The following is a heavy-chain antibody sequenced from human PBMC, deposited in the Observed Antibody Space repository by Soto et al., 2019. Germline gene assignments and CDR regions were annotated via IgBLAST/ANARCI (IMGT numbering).Heavy chain of an antibody. D-gene: IGHD6-19*01. CDR2: ISYDGSNK. CDR1: GFTFSSYG. V-gene: IGHV3-30*18. J-gene: IGHJ4*02. CDR3: AKRRVGGSWLVVDY. Sequence: QVQLVESGGGVVQPERSLRLSCAASGFTFSSYGMHWVRQAPGKGLEWVAVISYDGSNKYYADSVKGRFTISRDNSKNTLYLQMNSLRAEDTAVYYCAKRRVGGSWLVVDYWGQGTLVTVSS.